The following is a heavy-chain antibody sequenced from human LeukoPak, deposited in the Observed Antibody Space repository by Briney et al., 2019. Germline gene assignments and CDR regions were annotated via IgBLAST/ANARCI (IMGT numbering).Heavy chain of an antibody. J-gene: IGHJ6*04. V-gene: IGHV3-33*01. CDR3: ARDRAAARMDV. Sequence: GRSLRLSCAASGFTFRSHGMHWVRQAPGKGLEWVAIIWYDGSNKYYADSAKGRFTISRDNSKNTLYLQMNSLRAEDTAVYYCARDRAAARMDVWGKGTTVTVPS. CDR2: IWYDGSNK. D-gene: IGHD6-13*01. CDR1: GFTFRSHG.